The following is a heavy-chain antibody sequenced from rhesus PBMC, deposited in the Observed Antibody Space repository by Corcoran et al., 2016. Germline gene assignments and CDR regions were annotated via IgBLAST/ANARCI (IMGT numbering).Heavy chain of an antibody. D-gene: IGHD3-34*01. J-gene: IGHJ4*01. Sequence: EVQLVESGGGLSNPVGSLRLSCAASGFTFSSYWMNWVRLTPGKGLEWISVINSAGSNTYDADSVKGRFTITRDNSKSTLSLQMNSLKTEDTAVYYCAKDPSTGVIDFWGQGILVTVSS. V-gene: IGHV3S42*01. CDR2: INSAGSNT. CDR3: AKDPSTGVIDF. CDR1: GFTFSSYW.